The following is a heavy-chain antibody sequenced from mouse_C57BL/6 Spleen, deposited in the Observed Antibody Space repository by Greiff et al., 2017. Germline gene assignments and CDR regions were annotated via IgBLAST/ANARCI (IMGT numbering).Heavy chain of an antibody. Sequence: VQVVESGAELVRPGASVTLSCKASGYTFTDYEMHWVKQTPVHGLEWIGAIDPETGGTAYNQKFKGKAILTADKSSSTAYMELRSLTSEDSAVYYCTYYYGSSWGFDYWGQGTTLTVSS. CDR1: GYTFTDYE. CDR2: IDPETGGT. V-gene: IGHV1-15*01. CDR3: TYYYGSSWGFDY. J-gene: IGHJ2*01. D-gene: IGHD1-1*01.